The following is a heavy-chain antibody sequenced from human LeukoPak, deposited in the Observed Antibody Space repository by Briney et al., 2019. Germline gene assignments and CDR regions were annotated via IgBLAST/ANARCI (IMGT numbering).Heavy chain of an antibody. CDR3: ARGPYSYDSSGAFDI. Sequence: SETLSLTCTVSGGSITTNNYYWGWIRQPPGKGLEWIGMISYSGSTYYIPSLKSRVTISRETSKNQFSLKVRSVTAADTAVYFCARGPYSYDSSGAFDIWGQGTMVTVSS. CDR1: GGSITTNNYY. D-gene: IGHD3-22*01. CDR2: ISYSGST. J-gene: IGHJ3*02. V-gene: IGHV4-39*01.